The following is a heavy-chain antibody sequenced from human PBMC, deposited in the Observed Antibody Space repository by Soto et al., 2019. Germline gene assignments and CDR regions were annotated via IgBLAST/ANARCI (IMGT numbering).Heavy chain of an antibody. CDR3: ARERGSGWYDPKFDP. CDR2: ISTYNGNT. D-gene: IGHD6-19*01. V-gene: IGHV1-18*01. CDR1: GYTFTSYG. Sequence: GASVKVSCKASGYTFTSYGISWVRQAPGQGLEWMGWISTYNGNTNYAQKLQGRVTMTTDTSTSTAYMELRSLRSDDSAVYYCARERGSGWYDPKFDPWGQGTLVTVYS. J-gene: IGHJ5*02.